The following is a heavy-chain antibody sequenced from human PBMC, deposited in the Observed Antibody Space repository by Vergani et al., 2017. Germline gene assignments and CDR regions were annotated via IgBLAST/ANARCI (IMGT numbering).Heavy chain of an antibody. Sequence: QVQLQESGPGLVKPSETLSLTCTVSGGSISSYYWSWIRQPPGKGLEWIGEINHSGSTNYNPSLKSRVTISVDTSKNQFSLKLSSVTAADTAVYYCARGLAAQAYYMDVWGKGTTVTVSS. D-gene: IGHD6-6*01. CDR2: INHSGST. V-gene: IGHV4-34*01. CDR1: GGSISSYY. CDR3: ARGLAAQAYYMDV. J-gene: IGHJ6*03.